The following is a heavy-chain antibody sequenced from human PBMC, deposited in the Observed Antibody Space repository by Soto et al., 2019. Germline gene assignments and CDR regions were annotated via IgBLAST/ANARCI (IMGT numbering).Heavy chain of an antibody. CDR2: IIPIFGTA. J-gene: IGHJ5*02. CDR1: GGTFSSDA. D-gene: IGHD5-18*01. Sequence: SVKVSCKASGGTFSSDAISWVRQANGQGLEWMGGIIPIFGTANYAQKFQGRVTITADESTSTAYMELSSLRSEDTAVYYCARSGVQLWSYNWFDPWGQGTLVTVSS. V-gene: IGHV1-69*13. CDR3: ARSGVQLWSYNWFDP.